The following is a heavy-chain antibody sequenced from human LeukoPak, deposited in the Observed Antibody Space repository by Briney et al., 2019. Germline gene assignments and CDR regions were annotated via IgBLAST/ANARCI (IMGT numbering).Heavy chain of an antibody. J-gene: IGHJ4*02. CDR1: GFTFSDYY. D-gene: IGHD3-3*01. V-gene: IGHV3-11*04. CDR2: ISSSGSTR. CDR3: ARAVAPYDFWSGYHFDY. Sequence: GGSLRLSCAVSGFTFSDYYMSWIRQAPGKGLEWVSYISSSGSTRYYADSVKGRFTISRDNAKNSLYLQMNSLRAEDTAVYYCARAVAPYDFWSGYHFDYWGQGTLVTVSS.